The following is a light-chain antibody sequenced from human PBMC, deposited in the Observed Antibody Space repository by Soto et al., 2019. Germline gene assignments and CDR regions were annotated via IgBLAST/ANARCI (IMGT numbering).Light chain of an antibody. CDR3: QQRSNWPRIT. V-gene: IGKV3-11*01. CDR1: QSVSSY. Sequence: EIVLTQSPATLSLSPGERATLSCRASQSVSSYLAWYQQKPRQAPRLLIYDASNRATGIPARFSGSGSGTDFTRTSSSLEPEDFAVYYCQQRSNWPRITFGPGTKVDIK. J-gene: IGKJ3*01. CDR2: DAS.